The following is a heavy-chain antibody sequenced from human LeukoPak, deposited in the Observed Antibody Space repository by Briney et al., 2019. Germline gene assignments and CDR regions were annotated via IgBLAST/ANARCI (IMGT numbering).Heavy chain of an antibody. V-gene: IGHV3-21*01. Sequence: GGTLRLSCAASGFTFNTYGMSWVRQAPGKGLEWVSSISSSSSYIYYADSVKGRFTISRDNAKNSLYLQMNSLRAEDTAVYYCARDSGYSSSSVWGQGTMVTVSS. CDR3: ARDSGYSSSSV. CDR2: ISSSSSYI. J-gene: IGHJ3*01. CDR1: GFTFNTYG. D-gene: IGHD6-6*01.